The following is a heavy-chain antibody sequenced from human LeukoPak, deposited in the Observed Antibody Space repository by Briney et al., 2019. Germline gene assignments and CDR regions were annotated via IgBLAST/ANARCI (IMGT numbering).Heavy chain of an antibody. D-gene: IGHD3-10*01. Sequence: GGSLRLSCAASGFTFSSYGMHWVRQAPGKGLEWVAFIRYNGNNQYYADSVKGRFTISKDNSRNTLYLQMNSLKGDDTAVYYCAKDSAFYYIDVWGKGTTVIISS. CDR2: IRYNGNNQ. V-gene: IGHV3-30*02. J-gene: IGHJ6*03. CDR1: GFTFSSYG. CDR3: AKDSAFYYIDV.